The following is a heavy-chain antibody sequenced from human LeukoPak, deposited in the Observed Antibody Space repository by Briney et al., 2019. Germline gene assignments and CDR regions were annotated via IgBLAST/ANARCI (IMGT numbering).Heavy chain of an antibody. CDR1: GITFSNAR. V-gene: IGHV3-15*01. Sequence: PGGSLRLSCAASGITFSNARMSWVRQAPGKGLERVGRIKSKTDARTTAKAATEKSRITISRDESKNTLDWKMKSPKTEDTAVYYCTTSSRGSGCYAGYDYWAQGTLVTVSS. D-gene: IGHD6-19*01. CDR3: TTSSRGSGCYAGYDY. J-gene: IGHJ4*02. CDR2: IKSKTDARTT.